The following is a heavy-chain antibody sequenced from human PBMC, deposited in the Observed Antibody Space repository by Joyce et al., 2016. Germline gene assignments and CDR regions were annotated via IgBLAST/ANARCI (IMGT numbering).Heavy chain of an antibody. D-gene: IGHD2-15*01. Sequence: QVQLVESGGGVVQPGRYLRFSCAASGFTFSRNGMHWVRQAPGKGLEWVAVIWYDGSNKYYADSVKGRFIVSRDNSENTLFLQMHSLRAEDTAVYYCAKEGSGLTLDFWGQGTRVTVSS. CDR1: GFTFSRNG. CDR3: AKEGSGLTLDF. J-gene: IGHJ4*02. CDR2: IWYDGSNK. V-gene: IGHV3-33*06.